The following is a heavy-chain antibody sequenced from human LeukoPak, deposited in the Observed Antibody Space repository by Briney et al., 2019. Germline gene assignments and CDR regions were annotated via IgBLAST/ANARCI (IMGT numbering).Heavy chain of an antibody. CDR1: GFTFSGSA. CDR2: IRSKANSYAT. D-gene: IGHD3-22*01. J-gene: IGHJ4*02. Sequence: HSGGSLRLSCAASGFTFSGSAMHWVRQASGKGLEWVGRIRSKANSYATAYAASVKGRFTISRDDSKNTAYLQMNSLKTEDTAVYYCTRRHYYDSSAVGDYWGQGTLVTVSS. V-gene: IGHV3-73*01. CDR3: TRRHYYDSSAVGDY.